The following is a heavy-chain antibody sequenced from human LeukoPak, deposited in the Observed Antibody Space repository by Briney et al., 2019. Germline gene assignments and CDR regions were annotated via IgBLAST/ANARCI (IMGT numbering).Heavy chain of an antibody. Sequence: SETLSLTCAVYGGSFSGYYWSWLRQPPGKGLEWIGESNHSGSTNYNPSLKSRVTISVDTSKNQFSLRLSSVTAADTAVYYCARGAPGRYCSGGSCYFDYWGQGTLVTVSS. V-gene: IGHV4-34*01. CDR3: ARGAPGRYCSGGSCYFDY. CDR1: GGSFSGYY. J-gene: IGHJ4*02. D-gene: IGHD2-15*01. CDR2: SNHSGST.